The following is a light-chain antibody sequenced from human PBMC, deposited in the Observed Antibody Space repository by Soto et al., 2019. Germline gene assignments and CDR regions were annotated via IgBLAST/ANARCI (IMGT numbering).Light chain of an antibody. Sequence: DIQMTQSPSSVSASVGDRVTITCRASQDISGWLAWFQQKPGKAPNLLIYAASILQSGVPPRFSGSGSGTDFTLTITYLQPEDFATYYCQQANSFPWTLGQGTKVDIK. J-gene: IGKJ1*01. CDR3: QQANSFPWT. CDR1: QDISGW. CDR2: AAS. V-gene: IGKV1D-12*01.